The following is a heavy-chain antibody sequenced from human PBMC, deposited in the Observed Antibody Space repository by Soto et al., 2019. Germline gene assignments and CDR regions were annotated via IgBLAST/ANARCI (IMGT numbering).Heavy chain of an antibody. V-gene: IGHV3-33*01. J-gene: IGHJ3*02. CDR2: IWYDGSNK. CDR1: GFTFSSYG. Sequence: QVQLVESGGGVVQPGRSLRLSCAASGFTFSSYGMHWVRQAPGKGLEWVAVIWYDGSNKYYADSVKGRFTISRDNSKNTLYLQMNSLRAEDTAVYYCARDRAVVVTEMSAFDIWGQGTMVTVSS. D-gene: IGHD2-21*02. CDR3: ARDRAVVVTEMSAFDI.